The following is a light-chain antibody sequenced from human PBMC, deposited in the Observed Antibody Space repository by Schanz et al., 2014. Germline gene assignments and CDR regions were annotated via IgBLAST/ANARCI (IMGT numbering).Light chain of an antibody. CDR1: SSDVGGYNY. V-gene: IGLV2-8*01. J-gene: IGLJ3*02. Sequence: QSALTQPPSASGSPGQSVTISCTGTSSDVGGYNYVSWYQQHPDKAPKLMIYEVSKRPSGVPDRFSRSKSGTSASLAITGLQAEDEADYYCQSYDSSLSSLVLGGGTKLTV. CDR2: EVS. CDR3: QSYDSSLSSLV.